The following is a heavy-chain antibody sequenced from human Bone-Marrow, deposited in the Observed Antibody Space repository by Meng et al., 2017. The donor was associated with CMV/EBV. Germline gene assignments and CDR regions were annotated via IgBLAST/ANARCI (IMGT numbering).Heavy chain of an antibody. CDR2: ISSDGTRE. CDR3: ARSYCSGATCFHIDY. CDR1: GFTFSGHA. J-gene: IGHJ4*01. V-gene: IGHV3-30-3*01. Sequence: GFTFSGHALHWVRQAPGKGLEWVADISSDGTREYYADSVKDRFTISRDNSKNTLYLHMNSLRAEDTAVYYCARSYCSGATCFHIDYWGHGTLVTVSS. D-gene: IGHD2-15*01.